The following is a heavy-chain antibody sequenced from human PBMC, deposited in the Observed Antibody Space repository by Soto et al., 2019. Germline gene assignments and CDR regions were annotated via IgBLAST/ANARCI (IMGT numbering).Heavy chain of an antibody. V-gene: IGHV1-8*01. CDR2: MNPNSGNT. CDR3: LILISDIVDSWPNYYYFDF. CDR1: GYTFTSYD. Sequence: ASVKVSCKASGYTFTSYDINWVRQATGQGLERMGWMNPNSGNTGYAQKFLGRVTMTRNTSISTAYMELSSLSFEDTAVYFCLILISDIVDSWPNYYYFDFWGQGTLVTVSS. D-gene: IGHD2-15*01. J-gene: IGHJ4*02.